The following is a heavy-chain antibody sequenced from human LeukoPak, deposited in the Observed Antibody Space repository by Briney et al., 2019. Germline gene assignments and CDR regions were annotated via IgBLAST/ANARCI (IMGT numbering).Heavy chain of an antibody. CDR2: MNPNSGNT. J-gene: IGHJ6*02. Sequence: ASVKVSCKASGYTFTSYDINWVRQAPGQGLEWMGWMNPNSGNTGYAQKFQGRVTMTTNTSISTAYMELSSLRSEATAVYYCARGRYSSSWYHSWGYYYYGMDVWGQGTTVTVSS. CDR1: GYTFTSYD. CDR3: ARGRYSSSWYHSWGYYYYGMDV. D-gene: IGHD6-13*01. V-gene: IGHV1-8*01.